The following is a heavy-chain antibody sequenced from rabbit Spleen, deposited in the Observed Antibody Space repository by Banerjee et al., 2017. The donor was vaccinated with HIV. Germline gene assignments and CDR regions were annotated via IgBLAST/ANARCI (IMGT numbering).Heavy chain of an antibody. CDR2: IYTGSGST. J-gene: IGHJ4*01. Sequence: QQQLVESGGGLVKPGGTLTLTCKASGIDFSSSYYMCWVRQAPGKGLEWIGCIYTGSGSTWYANWAKGRFTISKTSSTTVTLQLTSLTAADTATYFCAREGSASGYAFNLWGPGTLVTVS. CDR1: GIDFSSSYY. V-gene: IGHV1S45*01. D-gene: IGHD1-1*01. CDR3: AREGSASGYAFNL.